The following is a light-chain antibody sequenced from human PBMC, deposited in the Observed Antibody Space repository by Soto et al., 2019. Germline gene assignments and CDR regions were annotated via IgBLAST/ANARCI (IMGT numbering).Light chain of an antibody. Sequence: QLVLTQSPSASASLGASVKLTCTLSSVHSSYAIAWHQQQPEKGPRYLMKLDSDGSHTKGDAIPDRFSGSSSGAERYLTISSLQSEDEADYYCQTWGTGIHVVFGGGTKPSVL. CDR3: QTWGTGIHVV. CDR1: SVHSSYA. CDR2: LDSDGSH. V-gene: IGLV4-69*01. J-gene: IGLJ2*01.